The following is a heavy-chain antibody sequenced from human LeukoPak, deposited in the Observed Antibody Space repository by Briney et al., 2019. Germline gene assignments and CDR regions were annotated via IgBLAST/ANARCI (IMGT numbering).Heavy chain of an antibody. CDR2: ISSSSSTI. J-gene: IGHJ4*02. CDR3: ARETF. V-gene: IGHV3-48*01. CDR1: GFTFSNYA. Sequence: GGSLRLSCAASGFTFSNYALNWVRQAPGKGLEWVSYISSSSSTIYYADSVKGRFTISRDNAKNSLYLQMNNLRAEDTAVYYCARETFWGQGTLVTVSS.